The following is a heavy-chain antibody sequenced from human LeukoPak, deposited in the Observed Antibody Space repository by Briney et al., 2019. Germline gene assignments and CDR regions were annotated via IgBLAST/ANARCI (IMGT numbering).Heavy chain of an antibody. D-gene: IGHD4-23*01. Sequence: GGSLRLSCAASGFTFSSYSMNWVRQAPGRGLEWVSSISSSSSYIYYADSVKGRFTISRDNAKNSLYLQMNSLRAEDTAVYYCARHFPYGGNPLGGYFQHWGQGTLVTVSS. CDR3: ARHFPYGGNPLGGYFQH. J-gene: IGHJ1*01. CDR1: GFTFSSYS. CDR2: ISSSSSYI. V-gene: IGHV3-21*04.